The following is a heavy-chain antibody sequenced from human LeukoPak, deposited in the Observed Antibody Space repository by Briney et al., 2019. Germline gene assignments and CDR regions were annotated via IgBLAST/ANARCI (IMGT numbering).Heavy chain of an antibody. Sequence: GGSLRLSCAASGFTVSNNYMSWVRQAPGKGLEWGSIIYSGTSIYYADSVKGRFTISRDNSKNTLYLQMNSLRTEDTAVYYCARSTYSGSYRYYFNYWGQGTLVTVSS. CDR1: GFTVSNNY. CDR3: ARSTYSGSYRYYFNY. V-gene: IGHV3-53*01. CDR2: IYSGTSI. D-gene: IGHD1-26*01. J-gene: IGHJ4*02.